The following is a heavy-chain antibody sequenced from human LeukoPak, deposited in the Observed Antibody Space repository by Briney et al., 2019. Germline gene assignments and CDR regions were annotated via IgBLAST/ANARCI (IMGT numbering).Heavy chain of an antibody. CDR3: ARDRPYMDV. J-gene: IGHJ6*03. Sequence: PGGSLRLSCAASGFTFSSYGMHWVRQAPGKGLEWVAVISYDGSNKYYADSVKGRFTISRDNSKNTLYLQMNSLRAEDTAVYYCARDRPYMDVWGKGTTVTVSS. CDR2: ISYDGSNK. V-gene: IGHV3-30*03. CDR1: GFTFSSYG.